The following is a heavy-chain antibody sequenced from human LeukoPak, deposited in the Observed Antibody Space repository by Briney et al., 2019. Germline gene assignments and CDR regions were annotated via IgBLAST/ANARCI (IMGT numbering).Heavy chain of an antibody. CDR1: GFTFSSYG. CDR3: AKDAGDQHYYYYMDV. J-gene: IGHJ6*03. CDR2: IRYDGSNK. V-gene: IGHV3-30*02. D-gene: IGHD2-2*01. Sequence: GGSLRLSCAASGFTFSSYGMHWVRQAPGKGLEWVAFIRYDGSNKYYADSVKGRFTISRDNSKNTLYLQMNSLRAEDTAVYYCAKDAGDQHYYYYMDVWGKGTTATISS.